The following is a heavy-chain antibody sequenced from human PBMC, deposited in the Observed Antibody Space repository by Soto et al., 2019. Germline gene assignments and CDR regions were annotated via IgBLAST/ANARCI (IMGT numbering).Heavy chain of an antibody. J-gene: IGHJ6*02. Sequence: LRLSCAASGFTFSSYGMHWVRQAPGKGLEWVAVISYDGSNKYYADSVKGRFTISRDNSKNTLYLQMNSLRAEDTAVYYCAKDRAAAGYYYYYGMDVWGQGTTVTVSS. V-gene: IGHV3-30*18. CDR2: ISYDGSNK. CDR3: AKDRAAAGYYYYYGMDV. D-gene: IGHD6-13*01. CDR1: GFTFSSYG.